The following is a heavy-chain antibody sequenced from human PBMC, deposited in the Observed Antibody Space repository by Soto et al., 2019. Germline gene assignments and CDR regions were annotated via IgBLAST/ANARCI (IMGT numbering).Heavy chain of an antibody. D-gene: IGHD1-26*01. J-gene: IGHJ6*01. CDR3: AGASFVFSYSVRHHHYGMDV. CDR2: IYYSGST. V-gene: IGHV4-59*01. Sequence: PSETLSLTCTVSGGSISSYYWSWIRQPPGKGLEWIGYIYYSGSTNYNPSLKSRVTISVDTSKNQFSLKLSSVTAADTAVYYCAGASFVFSYSVRHHHYGMDV. CDR1: GGSISSYY.